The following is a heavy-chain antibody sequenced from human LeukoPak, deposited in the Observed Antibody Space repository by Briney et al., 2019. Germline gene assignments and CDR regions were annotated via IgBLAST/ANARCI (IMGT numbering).Heavy chain of an antibody. CDR3: AKLDDYSNYRPLDY. Sequence: GGSLRLSCAAFGFTFSSYGMHWVRQAPGKGLEWVAFIRYDGSNKYYADSVKGRFTISRDNSKNTLYLQMNSLRAEDTAVYYCAKLDDYSNYRPLDYWGRGTLVTVSS. J-gene: IGHJ4*02. CDR1: GFTFSSYG. CDR2: IRYDGSNK. D-gene: IGHD4-11*01. V-gene: IGHV3-30*02.